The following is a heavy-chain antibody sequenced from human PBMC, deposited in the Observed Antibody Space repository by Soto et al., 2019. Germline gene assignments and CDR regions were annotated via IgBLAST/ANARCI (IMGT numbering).Heavy chain of an antibody. V-gene: IGHV1-69*12. Sequence: QVQLVQSGAEVKKPGSSVKVSCKASGGTFSSYAISWVRQAPGQGLEWMGGIIPIFGTANYAQKFQGRVTITADESRSTAYMKLSSLRSEDTAVYYCARPRGVAATRGYYYYGMDVWGQGTTVTVSS. CDR1: GGTFSSYA. CDR2: IIPIFGTA. J-gene: IGHJ6*02. CDR3: ARPRGVAATRGYYYYGMDV. D-gene: IGHD2-15*01.